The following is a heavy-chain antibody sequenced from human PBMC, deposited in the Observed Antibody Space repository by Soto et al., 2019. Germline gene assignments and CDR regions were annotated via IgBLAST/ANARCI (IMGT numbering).Heavy chain of an antibody. CDR2: IYYRENS. CDR3: ARSGGSNSWYGVFDF. D-gene: IGHD2-15*01. Sequence: QVQLQESGPGLVKPSQTLSLTCTVSSDSITSGPYYWSWVRQHPGRGLEWIGYIYYRENSYYNPSPKRLISISVDMSKNQFSLELNSVTAADTAVYYCARSGGSNSWYGVFDFWGQGTLVTVSS. V-gene: IGHV4-31*01. J-gene: IGHJ4*02. CDR1: SDSITSGPYY.